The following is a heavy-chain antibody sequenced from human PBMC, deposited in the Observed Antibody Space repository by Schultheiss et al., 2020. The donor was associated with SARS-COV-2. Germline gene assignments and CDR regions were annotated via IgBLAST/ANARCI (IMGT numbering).Heavy chain of an antibody. CDR2: IYHSGST. D-gene: IGHD3-10*01. CDR1: GGSFSGYS. J-gene: IGHJ4*02. V-gene: IGHV4-34*01. Sequence: SETLSLTCAVYGGSFSGYSWNWIRQPAGKGLEWIGYIYHSGSTNYNPSLKSLVTISVDTSKNQFSLKLSSVTAADTAVYYCATKRGRGYYYSSGSYSPFDYWGQGTLVTVSS. CDR3: ATKRGRGYYYSSGSYSPFDY.